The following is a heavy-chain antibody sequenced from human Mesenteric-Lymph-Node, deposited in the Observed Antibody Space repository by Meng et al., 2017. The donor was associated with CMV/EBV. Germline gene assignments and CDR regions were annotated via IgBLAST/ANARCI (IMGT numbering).Heavy chain of an antibody. J-gene: IGHJ6*02. Sequence: ETLSLTCAVYGGSFSGYYWSWIRQPPGKGLEWIGEINHSGSTNYNPSLKSRVTISVDTSKNQFSLKLSSVTAADTAVYYCATTRTNYDWYPDVWGQGTTVTVSS. CDR3: ATTRTNYDWYPDV. V-gene: IGHV4-34*01. CDR1: GGSFSGYY. D-gene: IGHD3-3*01. CDR2: INHSGST.